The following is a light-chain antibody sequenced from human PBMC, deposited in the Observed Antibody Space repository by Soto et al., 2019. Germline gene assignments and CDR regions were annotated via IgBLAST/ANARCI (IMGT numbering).Light chain of an antibody. V-gene: IGKV1-12*01. CDR3: QQANSFPLT. CDR2: AAS. J-gene: IGKJ4*01. Sequence: DIQMTQSPSSVSASVGDRVTITCRASQEISSSWLAWYQQKPGKAPNLLIYAASSLQSGVPSRFSGIGSGTDFTLTISSLHPEDFATYYCQQANSFPLTFGGGTKVEIK. CDR1: QEISSSW.